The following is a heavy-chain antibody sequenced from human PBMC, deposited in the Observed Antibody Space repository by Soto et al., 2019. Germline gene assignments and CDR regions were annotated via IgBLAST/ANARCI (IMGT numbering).Heavy chain of an antibody. D-gene: IGHD3-22*01. V-gene: IGHV5-51*01. J-gene: IGHJ4*02. CDR2: IHPADSDT. CDR3: VRPDSSGYYVF. Sequence: GESRKISCEVSGYTFTNYWIGWVRQMPGKGLEWMAIIHPADSDTRYSPSFQGQVTISADKSISTAYLQWSSLKASDTAMYYCVRPDSSGYYVFWGQGPLVTVYS. CDR1: GYTFTNYW.